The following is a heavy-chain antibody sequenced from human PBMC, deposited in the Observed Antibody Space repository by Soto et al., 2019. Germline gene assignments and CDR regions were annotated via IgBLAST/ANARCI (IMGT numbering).Heavy chain of an antibody. CDR3: ARASSSSSAADY. Sequence: SETLSLTCTVPGGSIRSSSYYWGWTSKPPGKGLEWIGSIYYSGYTYYNPSLKSRVTISMDTSKNHFAMRLSSVTAADTAVYYCARASSSSSAADYWGQGTQVTVS. D-gene: IGHD6-6*01. CDR1: GGSIRSSSYY. J-gene: IGHJ4*02. V-gene: IGHV4-39*06. CDR2: IYYSGYT.